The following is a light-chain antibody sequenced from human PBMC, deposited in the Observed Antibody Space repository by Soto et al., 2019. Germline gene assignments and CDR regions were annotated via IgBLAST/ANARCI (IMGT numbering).Light chain of an antibody. J-gene: IGLJ3*02. V-gene: IGLV1-40*01. CDR2: GNR. CDR1: SSNLVAGYD. CDR3: QAYDYSLTASV. Sequence: QSVLTQPPSVSGAPGQRVTISCTGNSSNLVAGYDVHLYQQLPGTAPKLVIYGNRNRPSGVPERFSGSKSGTSASLAITGLQAGDEADYYCQAYDYSLTASVFGGGTTLPVL.